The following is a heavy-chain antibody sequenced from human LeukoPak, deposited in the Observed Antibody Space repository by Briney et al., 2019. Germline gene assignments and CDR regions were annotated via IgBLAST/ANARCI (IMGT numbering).Heavy chain of an antibody. CDR3: AKDLRVSSSSFDY. V-gene: IGHV3-23*01. J-gene: IGHJ4*02. CDR2: ISGSGDST. Sequence: GGSLRLSCAASGFTFSSYAMSWARQAPGKGLEWVSVISGSGDSTYYADSVKGRFTISRDNSKNTLYLQMNSLRAEDTAVYYCAKDLRVSSSSFDYWGQGTLVTVSS. CDR1: GFTFSSYA. D-gene: IGHD6-13*01.